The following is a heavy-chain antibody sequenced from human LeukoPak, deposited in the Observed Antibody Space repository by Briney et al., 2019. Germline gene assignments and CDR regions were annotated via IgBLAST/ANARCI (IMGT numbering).Heavy chain of an antibody. V-gene: IGHV3-7*01. CDR1: GFTFSSYW. CDR2: IKKDGSEK. CDR3: VREGGSDWYSGWFDP. Sequence: GGSLRLSCAASGFTFSSYWMHWVRQAPGKGLEWVANIKKDGSEKKYVDSVKGRFTISRDNAENSLYLQMNSLRVEDTAVYYCVREGGSDWYSGWFDPWGQGTLVTVSS. J-gene: IGHJ5*02. D-gene: IGHD6-19*01.